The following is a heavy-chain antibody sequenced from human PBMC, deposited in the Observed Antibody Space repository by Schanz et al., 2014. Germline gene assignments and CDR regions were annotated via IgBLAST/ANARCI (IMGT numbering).Heavy chain of an antibody. Sequence: EVQLEESGGGLVQPGGSLRLSCAASGFTFSSYDMHWVRQVTGKGLEWVSGIGTAGDTYYPDSVKGRFTISRENAQNSLFLQLNPLRAGDTAVYYCARVVGSGWHYFDLWGQGTLVTVSS. CDR1: GFTFSSYD. CDR2: IGTAGDT. CDR3: ARVVGSGWHYFDL. V-gene: IGHV3-13*04. D-gene: IGHD6-19*01. J-gene: IGHJ4*02.